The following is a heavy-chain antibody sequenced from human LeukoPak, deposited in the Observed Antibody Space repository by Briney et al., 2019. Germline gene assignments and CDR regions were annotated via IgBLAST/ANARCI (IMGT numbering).Heavy chain of an antibody. D-gene: IGHD5-12*01. V-gene: IGHV3-7*02. CDR2: IKGDGSET. CDR1: GFTFSSYW. J-gene: IGHJ4*02. Sequence: GGSLRLSCAASGFTFSSYWMSWVRQAPGRGLEWVANIKGDGSETYYAGSVRGQFTISRDNANTSLYLQMNSLRAEDTAVYYCAMFGLVAAIDSWGQGTLVTVSS. CDR3: AMFGLVAAIDS.